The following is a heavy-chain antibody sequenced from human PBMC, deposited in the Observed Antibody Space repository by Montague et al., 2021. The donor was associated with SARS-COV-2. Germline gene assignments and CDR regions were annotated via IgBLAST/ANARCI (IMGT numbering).Heavy chain of an antibody. Sequence: SETLSLTCSVSGGSISGYYWSWIRQPPGKGLEWIGNIYYSGSTYXXPSLKSRVTISVDTSKNQFSLKLSSVTVADTAVFYCARKTSRGLTIFGVVTASYCFDYWGQGTLVTVSS. J-gene: IGHJ4*02. CDR1: GGSISGYY. CDR3: ARKTSRGLTIFGVVTASYCFDY. CDR2: IYYSGST. D-gene: IGHD3-3*01. V-gene: IGHV4-59*04.